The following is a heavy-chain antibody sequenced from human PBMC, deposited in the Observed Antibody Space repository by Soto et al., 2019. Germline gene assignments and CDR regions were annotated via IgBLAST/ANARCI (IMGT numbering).Heavy chain of an antibody. J-gene: IGHJ5*02. D-gene: IGHD2-2*01. CDR2: IYYSGST. CDR3: ARLGREERYCSSTSCYFFAFDP. CDR1: GGSISSYY. V-gene: IGHV4-59*08. Sequence: PSETLSLTCTVSGGSISSYYWSWIRQPPGKGLEWIGYIYYSGSTNYNPSLKSRVTISVDTSKNQFSLKLSSVTAADTAVYYCARLGREERYCSSTSCYFFAFDPWGQGTPVTVSS.